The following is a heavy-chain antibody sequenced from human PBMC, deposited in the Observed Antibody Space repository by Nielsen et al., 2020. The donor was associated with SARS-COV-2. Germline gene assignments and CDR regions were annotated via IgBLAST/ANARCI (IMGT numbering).Heavy chain of an antibody. J-gene: IGHJ4*02. CDR1: GFTFSSYA. CDR2: ISYDGSNK. CDR3: ARAAAPEYYFDY. Sequence: GESLKISCAASGFTFSSYAMHWVRQAPGKGLEWVAVISYDGSNKYYADSVKGRFTISRDNSKNTLYLQMNSLRAEDTAVYYCARAAAPEYYFDYWGQGTLVTVSS. D-gene: IGHD6-13*01. V-gene: IGHV3-30*04.